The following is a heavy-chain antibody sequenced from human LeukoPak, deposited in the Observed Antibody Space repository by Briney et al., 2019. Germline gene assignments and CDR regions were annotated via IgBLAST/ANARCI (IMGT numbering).Heavy chain of an antibody. D-gene: IGHD3-10*01. J-gene: IGHJ5*02. CDR2: INHSGST. CDR1: GGSISSSSYY. Sequence: SETLSLTCTVSGGSISSSSYYWGWIRQPPGKGLEWIGEINHSGSTNYNPSLKSRVTISVDTSKNQFSLKLSSVTAADTAVYYCARSPAGSPRNKYNWFDPWGQGTLVTVSS. V-gene: IGHV4-39*07. CDR3: ARSPAGSPRNKYNWFDP.